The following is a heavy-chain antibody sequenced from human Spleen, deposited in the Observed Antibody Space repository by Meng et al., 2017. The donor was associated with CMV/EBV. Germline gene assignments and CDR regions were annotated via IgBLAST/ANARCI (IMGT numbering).Heavy chain of an antibody. CDR1: GFTFSYYW. CDR3: ARVNSYGTGYFDY. V-gene: IGHV3-7*01. CDR2: IKQDGSEK. D-gene: IGHD5-18*01. J-gene: IGHJ4*02. Sequence: GESLKISCAASGFTFSYYWMSWVRQAPGKGLEWVANIKQDGSEKYYVDSVEGRFTISRDNAKNSLYLQMNSLRAEDTAVYYCARVNSYGTGYFDYWGQGTLVTVSS.